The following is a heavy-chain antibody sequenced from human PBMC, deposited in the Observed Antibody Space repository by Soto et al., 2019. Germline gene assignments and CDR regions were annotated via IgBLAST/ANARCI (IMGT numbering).Heavy chain of an antibody. CDR2: ISFDGNNK. V-gene: IGHV3-30*18. CDR3: AKLRSSSWTQYAFDI. D-gene: IGHD6-13*01. CDR1: GFTFSSYG. J-gene: IGHJ3*02. Sequence: HPGGSLRLSCAASGFTFSSYGMHWLRQAPGKGLEWVAVISFDGNNKNYVESVKGRFTISRDNSENTLSLEMNNLRAEDTAVYYCAKLRSSSWTQYAFDIWGHGTMVTVSS.